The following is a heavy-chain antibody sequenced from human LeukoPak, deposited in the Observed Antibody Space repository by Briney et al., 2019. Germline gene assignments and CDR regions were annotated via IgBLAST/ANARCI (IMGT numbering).Heavy chain of an antibody. Sequence: ASVKVSCKASGYTFTGYYMHWVRQAPGQGLEWMGWINPNSGGTNYAQKFQGGVTMTRDTSISTAYMELSRLRSDDTAVYYCARDGSSSSHYYYYYMDVWGKGTTVTVSS. D-gene: IGHD6-6*01. V-gene: IGHV1-2*02. J-gene: IGHJ6*03. CDR1: GYTFTGYY. CDR3: ARDGSSSSHYYYYYMDV. CDR2: INPNSGGT.